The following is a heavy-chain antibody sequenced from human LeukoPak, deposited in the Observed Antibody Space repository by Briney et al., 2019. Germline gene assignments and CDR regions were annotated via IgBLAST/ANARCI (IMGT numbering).Heavy chain of an antibody. D-gene: IGHD2-2*01. V-gene: IGHV3-23*01. Sequence: ETLSLTCTVSGGSISSYYWSWIRQPPGKGLEWVSAISGSGGSTYYADSVKGRFTISRDNSKNTLYLQMNSLRAEDTAVYYCAKDVTLGYCSSTSCYVNYWGQGTLVTVSS. J-gene: IGHJ4*02. CDR1: GGSISSYY. CDR2: ISGSGGST. CDR3: AKDVTLGYCSSTSCYVNY.